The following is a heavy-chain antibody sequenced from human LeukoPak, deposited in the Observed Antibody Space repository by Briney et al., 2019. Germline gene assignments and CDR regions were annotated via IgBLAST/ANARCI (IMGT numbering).Heavy chain of an antibody. J-gene: IGHJ4*02. V-gene: IGHV4-4*02. Sequence: SETLSLTCAVSGGSISSSNWWSWVRQPPGKGLEWIGEIYHSGSTNYNPSLKSRVTISVDKSKNQFSLKLSSVTAADTAVYYCASIIVDTAMVGLYCFDYWGQGTLVTVSS. D-gene: IGHD5-18*01. CDR1: GGSISSSNW. CDR2: IYHSGST. CDR3: ASIIVDTAMVGLYCFDY.